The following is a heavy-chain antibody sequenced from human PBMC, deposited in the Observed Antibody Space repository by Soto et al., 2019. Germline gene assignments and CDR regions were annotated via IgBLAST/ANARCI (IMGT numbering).Heavy chain of an antibody. CDR3: ARGLSVTLFDN. CDR1: GGSISTGGYY. V-gene: IGHV4-31*03. CDR2: IYYSGST. Sequence: QVQLQESDPGLVKPSQTLSLTCTVSGGSISTGGYYGTWIRQHPGKGLEWIGYIYYSGSTYYNPSLKSRVTISVDTSKNQFSLKLSSVTAADTAVYYCARGLSVTLFDNWGQGTLVTVSS. J-gene: IGHJ4*02. D-gene: IGHD4-17*01.